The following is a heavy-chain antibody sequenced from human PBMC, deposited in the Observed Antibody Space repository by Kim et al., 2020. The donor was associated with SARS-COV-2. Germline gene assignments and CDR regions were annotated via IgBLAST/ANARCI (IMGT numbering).Heavy chain of an antibody. J-gene: IGHJ4*02. CDR2: IIPIFGTA. CDR3: ARRSNRNSYDTSPPFDY. CDR1: GGTFSSFA. D-gene: IGHD3-22*01. V-gene: IGHV1-69*13. Sequence: SVKVSCKASGGTFSSFAISWVRQAPGQGLEWMGGIIPIFGTANYAQKFQGRVTIAADESTSTAYMEVSSLRSEDTAVYYCARRSNRNSYDTSPPFDYWGQGTLVTVSS.